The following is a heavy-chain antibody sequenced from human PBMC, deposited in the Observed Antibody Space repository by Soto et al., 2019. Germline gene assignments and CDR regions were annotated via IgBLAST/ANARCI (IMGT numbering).Heavy chain of an antibody. V-gene: IGHV3-30-3*01. CDR3: ARDPSSITMDEGWFDP. Sequence: QVQLVESGGGVVQPGRSLRLSCAASGFTFSSYAMHWVRQAPGKGLEWVAVISYDGSNKYYADSVKGRFTISRDNSKNTLYLQMNSLRADDTAVYYCARDPSSITMDEGWFDPWGQGTLVTVSS. CDR2: ISYDGSNK. D-gene: IGHD3-10*01. J-gene: IGHJ5*02. CDR1: GFTFSSYA.